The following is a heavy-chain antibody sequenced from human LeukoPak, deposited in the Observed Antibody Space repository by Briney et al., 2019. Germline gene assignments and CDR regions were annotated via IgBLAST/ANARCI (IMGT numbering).Heavy chain of an antibody. J-gene: IGHJ4*02. D-gene: IGHD1-26*01. CDR3: ASSNGSLDY. Sequence: GGSLRLSCAASGFTFSSYWMNWVRQAPGKGLVWVSRIASDGSSTTYADSVKGRFSISRDNAKNTLYLQMNSLRVEDTAVYYCASSNGSLDYWGQGTLVTVSS. V-gene: IGHV3-74*01. CDR2: IASDGSST. CDR1: GFTFSSYW.